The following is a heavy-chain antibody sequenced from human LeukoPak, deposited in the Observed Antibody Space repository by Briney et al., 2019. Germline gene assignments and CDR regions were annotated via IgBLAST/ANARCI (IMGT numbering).Heavy chain of an antibody. CDR1: GFNFSSYA. Sequence: SGGSLRLSCAVSGFNFSSYAMHWVRQAPGKGLEWVAVISYDGSNKYYADSVKGRFTISRDNSKNTLYLQMNSLRAEDTAVYYCARDRSYILYLFGYWGQGTLVTVSS. D-gene: IGHD2-15*01. CDR2: ISYDGSNK. CDR3: ARDRSYILYLFGY. J-gene: IGHJ4*02. V-gene: IGHV3-30-3*01.